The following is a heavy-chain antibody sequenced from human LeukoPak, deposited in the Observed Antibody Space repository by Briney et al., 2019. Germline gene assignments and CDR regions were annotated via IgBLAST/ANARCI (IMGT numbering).Heavy chain of an antibody. Sequence: GGSRRLSCAASGFTFSDYAMSWVRQPPGKGLEWVSGISGSGTRTFYADSVKGRFTISRDNSKNTLYLQMNSLRAEDTAVYYCALRGVTFDYWGQGTLVTVSS. CDR3: ALRGVTFDY. D-gene: IGHD3-16*02. CDR1: GFTFSDYA. J-gene: IGHJ4*02. V-gene: IGHV3-23*01. CDR2: ISGSGTRT.